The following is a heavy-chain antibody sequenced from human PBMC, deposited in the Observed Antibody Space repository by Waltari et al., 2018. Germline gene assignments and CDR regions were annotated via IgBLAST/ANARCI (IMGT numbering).Heavy chain of an antibody. Sequence: QVQLQQWGAGLLRPSETLSLTCAVYGASFRDYYWARVRQPPGKGLEWIGQIRHPGSTNYNPSLKSRVTISLDTPMSQFSLRLSSVTAADTALYFCTRGGNYDFWSHRPFVDPWGQGTLVTVSS. CDR3: TRGGNYDFWSHRPFVDP. CDR1: GASFRDYY. CDR2: IRHPGST. J-gene: IGHJ5*02. D-gene: IGHD3-3*01. V-gene: IGHV4-34*01.